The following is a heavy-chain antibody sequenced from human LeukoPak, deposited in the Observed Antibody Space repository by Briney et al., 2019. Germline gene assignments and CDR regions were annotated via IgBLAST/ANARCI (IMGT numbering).Heavy chain of an antibody. J-gene: IGHJ4*02. Sequence: GGSLRLSCAASGLSFSSSGMNWVRQAPGKGLEWVGRIKSKTTGGTTDFAAPVKGRFTISRDDSKNTLYLQMNSLKIEDTAVYYCTTCTGGSCYSDYWGQGTLVTVSS. CDR1: GLSFSSSG. CDR3: TTCTGGSCYSDY. D-gene: IGHD2-15*01. CDR2: IKSKTTGGTT. V-gene: IGHV3-15*01.